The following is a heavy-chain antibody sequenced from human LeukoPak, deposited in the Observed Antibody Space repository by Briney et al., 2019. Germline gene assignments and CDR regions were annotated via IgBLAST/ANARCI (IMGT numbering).Heavy chain of an antibody. J-gene: IGHJ4*02. Sequence: GGSLRLSCVASGFTFSNYAMSWVRQAPGKGLEWVSAISGSGGSTYYADSVKGRFTISRDNSKNTLHLQMNSLRAEDTAVYYCAKDRRVRGVIISAFDYWGQGTLVTVSS. CDR2: ISGSGGST. CDR3: AKDRRVRGVIISAFDY. V-gene: IGHV3-23*01. CDR1: GFTFSNYA. D-gene: IGHD3-10*01.